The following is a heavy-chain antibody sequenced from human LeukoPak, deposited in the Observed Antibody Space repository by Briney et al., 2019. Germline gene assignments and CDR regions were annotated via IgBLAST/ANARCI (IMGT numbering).Heavy chain of an antibody. CDR2: LSDGGTP. Sequence: PSETLSLTCDVSGYSISSSHYWGWIRQPPGKGLEWIGSLSDGGTPDYNPSLKSRVSMSIDTSKNQFSLRLRSLTAADTAIYYCGTSDSGSIFGAVISFWGQGTLVTVSS. CDR3: GTSDSGSIFGAVISF. V-gene: IGHV4-38-2*01. J-gene: IGHJ4*02. D-gene: IGHD3-3*02. CDR1: GYSISSSHY.